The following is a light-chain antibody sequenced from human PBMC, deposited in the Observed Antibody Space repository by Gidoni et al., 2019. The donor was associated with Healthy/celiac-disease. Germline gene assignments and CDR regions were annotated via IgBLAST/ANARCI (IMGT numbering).Light chain of an antibody. J-gene: IGLJ2*01. CDR1: SSDVWSHNL. CDR2: EGS. CDR3: CSYAGSNVV. V-gene: IGLV2-23*01. Sequence: QSALPQPASVSGSSGQSITISFTGTSSDVWSHNLVSWYQQHPGTAPKLMIYEGSKRPSGVSNRFSGSKSGNTASLTISGLQAEDEADYYCCSYAGSNVVFGGGTKRTVL.